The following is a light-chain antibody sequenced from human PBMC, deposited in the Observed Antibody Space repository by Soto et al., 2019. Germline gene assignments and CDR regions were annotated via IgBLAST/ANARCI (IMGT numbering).Light chain of an antibody. CDR3: LQDYNYPWT. J-gene: IGKJ1*01. CDR1: QGSRND. Sequence: AIQMTKSPSSLSSSVGDRVTITCRASQGSRNDLGWYQQKPGKAPKLLIYAASSLQSGVPSRFSGSGSGTDFTLTISSLQPEDFATYYCLQDYNYPWTFGQGTKVEIK. V-gene: IGKV1-6*01. CDR2: AAS.